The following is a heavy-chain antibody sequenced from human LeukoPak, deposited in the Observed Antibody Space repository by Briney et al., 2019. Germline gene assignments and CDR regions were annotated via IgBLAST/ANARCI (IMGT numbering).Heavy chain of an antibody. D-gene: IGHD3-16*01. CDR3: AKDTDAYGGDMDV. CDR1: GFTFSSYG. Sequence: PGRSLRHSCAASGFTFSSYGMHWVRQAPGKGLEWVAVIWYDGSNKYYADSVKGRFTISRDNSKNTLYLQMNSLRAEDTAVYYCAKDTDAYGGDMDVWGKGTTVTVSS. J-gene: IGHJ6*03. CDR2: IWYDGSNK. V-gene: IGHV3-33*06.